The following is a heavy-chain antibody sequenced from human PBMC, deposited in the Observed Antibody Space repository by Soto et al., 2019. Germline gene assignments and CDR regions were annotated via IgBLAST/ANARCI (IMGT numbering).Heavy chain of an antibody. D-gene: IGHD3-22*01. Sequence: QITLKESGPTLVKPTQTLTLTCTFSGFSLSTSGVGVGCIRQPPGKALEWLALIYWDDDKRYRPSLKSRLTITKDTSKTQVVLTMTNMDPVDTSAYYCAHSGSYYYDSSGYRYFDYCGQGTLVAVSS. J-gene: IGHJ4*02. V-gene: IGHV2-5*02. CDR3: AHSGSYYYDSSGYRYFDY. CDR2: IYWDDDK. CDR1: GFSLSTSGVG.